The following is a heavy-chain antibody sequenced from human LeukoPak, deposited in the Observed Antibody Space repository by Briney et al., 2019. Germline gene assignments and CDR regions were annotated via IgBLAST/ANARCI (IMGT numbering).Heavy chain of an antibody. CDR1: GFSIDDHG. Sequence: PGGSLRLSCAASGFSIDDHGMSWVRQAPGKGLEWVSGISWNSGSLGYADSVKGRFTISRDNAKNSLYLQMNSLRGEDTALYYCAKGSRITMVRGENFDYWGQGTLVTVSS. V-gene: IGHV3-9*01. J-gene: IGHJ4*02. D-gene: IGHD3-10*01. CDR3: AKGSRITMVRGENFDY. CDR2: ISWNSGSL.